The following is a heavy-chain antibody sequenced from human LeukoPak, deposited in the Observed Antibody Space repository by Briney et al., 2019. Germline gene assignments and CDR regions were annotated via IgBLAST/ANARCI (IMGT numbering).Heavy chain of an antibody. D-gene: IGHD2-2*02. CDR1: GFTSNTAW. V-gene: IGHV3-21*01. CDR3: ARDGQVPGAINYYNMDV. J-gene: IGHJ6*03. CDR2: ISSISTYI. Sequence: GGSLRLSCAVSGFTSNTAWLTWVRQAPGKGLEWVSSISSISTYIYYAESVKGRFTISRDNAKNLLYLQMNSLRAEDTAVYYCARDGQVPGAINYYNMDVWGKGTTVTVSS.